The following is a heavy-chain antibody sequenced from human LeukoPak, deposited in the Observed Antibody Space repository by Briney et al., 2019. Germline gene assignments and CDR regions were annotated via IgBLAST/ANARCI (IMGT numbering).Heavy chain of an antibody. J-gene: IGHJ4*02. CDR3: ARSITGTASFDY. CDR2: IDWDDDK. Sequence: ESGPAQVRPTQTLTLTCTFSGFSLSTRGMRVSWIRQPPGKALKWLARIDWDDDKFYSTSLKTRLTISKDTSKNQVVLTMTNMDPVDTATYYCARSITGTASFDYWGQGTLVTVSS. D-gene: IGHD1-20*01. CDR1: GFSLSTRGMR. V-gene: IGHV2-70*04.